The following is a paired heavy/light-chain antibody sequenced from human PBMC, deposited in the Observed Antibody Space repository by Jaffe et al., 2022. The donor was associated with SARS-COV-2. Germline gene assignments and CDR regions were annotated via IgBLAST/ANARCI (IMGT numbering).Heavy chain of an antibody. CDR3: ARDRELMSTISYKYYMDV. CDR2: ISYDASNK. V-gene: IGHV3-30*04. Sequence: QEQLVESGGDVVQPGKSLRLSCAASGFTFSSYAMHWVRQAPGKGLEWVALISYDASNKYYADSVKGRLTISRDNSRDTLYLQMNTLRAEDTAVYYCARDRELMSTISYKYYMDVWGKGTTVTVSS. CDR1: GFTFSSYA. J-gene: IGHJ6*03. D-gene: IGHD1-1*01.
Light chain of an antibody. J-gene: IGKJ5*01. V-gene: IGKV3-11*01. CDR1: QSVSAY. CDR2: DAS. CDR3: QQRSYRPPS. Sequence: EIVLTQSPVTLSLSPGERATLSCRASQSVSAYLAWYQHKPGQAPRLLIYDASNRATGIPARFTGSGSGTDFTLTISSLEPEDFAIYYCQQRSYRPPSFGQGTRLEI.